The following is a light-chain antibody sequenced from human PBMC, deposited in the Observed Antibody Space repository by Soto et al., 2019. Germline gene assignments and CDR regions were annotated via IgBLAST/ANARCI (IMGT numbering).Light chain of an antibody. CDR3: SSFADGFNVV. CDR1: KNDIGVYDF. V-gene: IGLV2-8*01. CDR2: EVV. Sequence: QSALTQPPSASGSPGQSVTISCTGTKNDIGVYDFVSWYQHHPGKAPRLIIYEVVQRPSGVPDRFSGSKSGNTASLTVSGLQAADEADYFCSSFADGFNVVFGGGTKLTVL. J-gene: IGLJ2*01.